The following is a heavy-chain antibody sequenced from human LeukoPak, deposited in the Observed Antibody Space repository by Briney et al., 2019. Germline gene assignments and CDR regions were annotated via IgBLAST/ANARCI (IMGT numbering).Heavy chain of an antibody. CDR1: GGSFSGYY. V-gene: IGHV4-34*01. J-gene: IGHJ4*02. D-gene: IGHD6-13*01. CDR3: ARPFAAAAN. CDR2: INHSGST. Sequence: SETLSLTCAVYGGSFSGYYWSWIRQPPGKGLGWIGEINHSGSTNYNPSLKSRVTISVDTSKNQFSLKLSSVTAADTAVYYCARPFAAAANWGQGTLVTVSS.